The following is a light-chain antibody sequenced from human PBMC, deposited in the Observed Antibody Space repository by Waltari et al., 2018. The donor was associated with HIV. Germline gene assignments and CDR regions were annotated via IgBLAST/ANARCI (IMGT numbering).Light chain of an antibody. CDR2: GAS. Sequence: EIVMTQSPATLSVSQGERATLSCRASQSVSSNLAWYQQKPGQAPRLLIYGASTRATGIPARFSGSGSGTEFTLTISSLQSEDFAVYYCQHYNNWPLLTFGGGTKVEIK. V-gene: IGKV3-15*01. CDR3: QHYNNWPLLT. J-gene: IGKJ4*01. CDR1: QSVSSN.